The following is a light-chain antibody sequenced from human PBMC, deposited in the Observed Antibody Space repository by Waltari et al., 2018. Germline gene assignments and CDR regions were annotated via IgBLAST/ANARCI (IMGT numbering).Light chain of an antibody. J-gene: IGLJ2*01. CDR1: NIGRKS. V-gene: IGLV3-21*04. Sequence: SYVVTQSPSVSVAPGETARITCGGANIGRKSVHWYQQRPGQAPVLVISYDSDRPSGIPERFSGSNSGNTATLTISWVEADDEADYYCLVWHSTTDHHGVFGGGTKLTVL. CDR3: LVWHSTTDHHGV. CDR2: YDS.